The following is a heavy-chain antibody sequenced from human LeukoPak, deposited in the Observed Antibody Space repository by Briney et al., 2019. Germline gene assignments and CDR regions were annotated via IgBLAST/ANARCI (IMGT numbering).Heavy chain of an antibody. CDR2: ISGSGGST. D-gene: IGHD2-15*01. CDR3: AKGGDIVAPYYYYGMDV. V-gene: IGHV3-23*01. CDR1: GFTFSSYA. J-gene: IGHJ6*02. Sequence: GGSLRLSCAASGFTFSSYAMSWVRQAPGKGLEWVSAISGSGGSTYYADSVKGRFTISRDNSKNTLYLQMNSLRAEDTAVYYCAKGGDIVAPYYYYGMDVRGQGTTVTVSS.